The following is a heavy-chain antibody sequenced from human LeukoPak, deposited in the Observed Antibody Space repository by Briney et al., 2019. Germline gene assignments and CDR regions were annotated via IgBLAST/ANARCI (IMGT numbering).Heavy chain of an antibody. CDR3: ARHVMTESGYFDL. Sequence: SETLSLTCTVSGDSISSYYWSWIRQPPGKGLEWLGYLYYSGTSNYNPSLKSRLTMSVDTSKNQFSLRLRSVTAADTALYYCARHVMTESGYFDLWGRGTLVTVSS. CDR1: GDSISSYY. CDR2: LYYSGTS. J-gene: IGHJ2*01. V-gene: IGHV4-59*08.